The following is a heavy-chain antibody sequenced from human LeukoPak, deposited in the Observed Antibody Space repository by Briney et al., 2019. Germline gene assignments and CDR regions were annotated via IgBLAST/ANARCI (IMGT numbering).Heavy chain of an antibody. CDR2: ISGSGGST. D-gene: IGHD6-13*01. V-gene: IGHV3-23*01. J-gene: IGHJ4*02. CDR3: AGGMVAAAGPTGGGFDY. Sequence: GGSLRLSCAASGFTFSSYAMSWVRQAPGKGLEWVSAISGSGGSTYYADSVKGRFTISRDNSKNTLYLQMNSLRAEDTAVYYCAGGMVAAAGPTGGGFDYWGQGTLVTASS. CDR1: GFTFSSYA.